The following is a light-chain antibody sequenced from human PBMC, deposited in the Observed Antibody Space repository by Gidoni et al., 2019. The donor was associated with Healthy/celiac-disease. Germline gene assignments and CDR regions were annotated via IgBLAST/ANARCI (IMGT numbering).Light chain of an antibody. CDR2: GAS. CDR3: QQYNNWPPVT. J-gene: IGKJ2*01. CDR1: QSVSSN. Sequence: EIVMTLSPATLSVSPGERAHLSCRASQSVSSNLAWYQQKPDEAPRLLIYGASTRATCSPARFSGSGSGTEFTLTIISRQSEDFAVYYCQQYNNWPPVTFGQGTKLEIK. V-gene: IGKV3-15*01.